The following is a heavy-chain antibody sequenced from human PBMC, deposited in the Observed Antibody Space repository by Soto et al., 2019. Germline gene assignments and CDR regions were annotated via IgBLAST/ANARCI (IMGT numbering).Heavy chain of an antibody. V-gene: IGHV1-24*01. J-gene: IGHJ4*02. CDR2: FDPEDGET. D-gene: IGHD3-3*01. Sequence: ASVKVSCKVSGYTLTELSMHWVRQAPGKGLEWMGGFDPEDGETIYAQKFQGRVTMTEDTSTDTAYMELSGLRSEDTAVYYCATLSANDFWSGYYEYWGQGTLVTVSS. CDR1: GYTLTELS. CDR3: ATLSANDFWSGYYEY.